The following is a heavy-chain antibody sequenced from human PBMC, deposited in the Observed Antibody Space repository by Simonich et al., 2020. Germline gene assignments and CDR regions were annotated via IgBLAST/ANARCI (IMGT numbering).Heavy chain of an antibody. CDR1: GYSFTGYY. Sequence: VQLVQSGAEVKKPGESLKISCKGSGYSFTGYYMHWVRQAPGQGLEWMGRINPNSGGTNYEQKLQGRVTMTRDTSISTAYMELSRLRSDDTAVYYCARGINYYGSGSYLNWFDPWGQGTLVTVSS. CDR3: ARGINYYGSGSYLNWFDP. CDR2: INPNSGGT. D-gene: IGHD3-10*01. V-gene: IGHV1-2*06. J-gene: IGHJ5*02.